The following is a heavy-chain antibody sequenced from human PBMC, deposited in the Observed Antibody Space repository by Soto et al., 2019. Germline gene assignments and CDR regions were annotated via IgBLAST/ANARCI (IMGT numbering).Heavy chain of an antibody. CDR2: IYPGDSDT. D-gene: IGHD6-13*01. V-gene: IGHV5-51*01. J-gene: IGHJ4*02. CDR1: GYTFSNYW. Sequence: HGESLKISCKGSGYTFSNYWIGWVRQMPGKGLEWMGIIYPGDSDTRYNPSFQGQVTISADKSINTAYLQWSSLKASDTAMYYCARGAYIVAAGAYDYWGQGTLVTVS. CDR3: ARGAYIVAAGAYDY.